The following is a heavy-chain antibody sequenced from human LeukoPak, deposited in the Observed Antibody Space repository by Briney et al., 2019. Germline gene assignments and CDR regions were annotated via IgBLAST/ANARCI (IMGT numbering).Heavy chain of an antibody. CDR3: ARDEDCSGGSCFGTAIDY. D-gene: IGHD2-15*01. CDR2: ISSSSNYI. J-gene: IGHJ4*02. CDR1: GFTFISSS. V-gene: IGHV3-21*01. Sequence: GGSLRLSFAASGFTFISSSMNWVRQAPGKGLEWVSSISSSSNYIYYADSVKGRFTIYRDNAKISLYLQMNSLRAEDTAVYYCARDEDCSGGSCFGTAIDYRGQGTLVTVSS.